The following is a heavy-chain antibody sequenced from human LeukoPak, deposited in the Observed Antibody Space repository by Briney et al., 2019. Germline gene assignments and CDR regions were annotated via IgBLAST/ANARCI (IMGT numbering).Heavy chain of an antibody. Sequence: SETLSLTCTVSGVSIRSYYWTWIRQPPGKGLEWMGNIFHTGTTSYHPSLMSRVTISLDTSTKQFSLHLTSVTAADTAVYYCVAHSSSMPVWGHGTVVTVSS. CDR3: VAHSSSMPV. D-gene: IGHD6-19*01. V-gene: IGHV4-59*08. CDR1: GVSIRSYY. CDR2: IFHTGTT. J-gene: IGHJ3*01.